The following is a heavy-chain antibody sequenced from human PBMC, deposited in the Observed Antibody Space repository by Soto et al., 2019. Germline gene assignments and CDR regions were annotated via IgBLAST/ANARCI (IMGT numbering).Heavy chain of an antibody. D-gene: IGHD3-22*01. V-gene: IGHV1-69*02. CDR2: IIPILGIA. Sequence: QVQLVQSGAEVKKPGSSVKVYCKASGGTFSSYTISWVRQAPGQGLEWMGRIIPILGIANYAEKFQSRVTITADKSTSNAYMELSSPRSEDTAVYYCARALHYDSISLADYWGQGTLVSVSA. CDR1: GGTFSSYT. J-gene: IGHJ4*02. CDR3: ARALHYDSISLADY.